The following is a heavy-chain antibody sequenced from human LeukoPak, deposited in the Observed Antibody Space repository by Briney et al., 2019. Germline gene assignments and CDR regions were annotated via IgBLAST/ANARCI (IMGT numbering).Heavy chain of an antibody. J-gene: IGHJ3*02. V-gene: IGHV3-23*01. Sequence: GGSLRLSCAASGFTFSSYAMSWVRQAPGKGLEWVSAISGSGGSTYYADSVKGRFTISRDNSKNTLYLQMNSLRAEDTAVYYYAKDLRAGYDFWSGYYAFDIWGQGTMDTVSS. CDR1: GFTFSSYA. CDR2: ISGSGGST. D-gene: IGHD3-3*01. CDR3: AKDLRAGYDFWSGYYAFDI.